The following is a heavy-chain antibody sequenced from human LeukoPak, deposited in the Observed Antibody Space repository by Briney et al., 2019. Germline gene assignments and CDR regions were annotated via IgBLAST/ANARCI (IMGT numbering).Heavy chain of an antibody. D-gene: IGHD2-2*02. CDR3: ARELVVPAAIGWFDP. J-gene: IGHJ5*02. V-gene: IGHV4-61*02. Sequence: SETLSLTXTVSGGSISSGSYYWSWIRQPAGKGLEWIGRIYTSGSTNYNPSLKSRVTISVDTSKNQFSLKLSSVTAADTAVYYCARELVVPAAIGWFDPWGQGTLVTVSS. CDR1: GGSISSGSYY. CDR2: IYTSGST.